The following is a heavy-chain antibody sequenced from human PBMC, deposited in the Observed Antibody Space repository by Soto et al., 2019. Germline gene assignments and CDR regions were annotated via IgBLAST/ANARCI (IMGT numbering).Heavy chain of an antibody. CDR1: GFTFSDHY. J-gene: IGHJ4*02. V-gene: IGHV3-72*01. CDR2: IRNKANSYTT. Sequence: EVQLMESGGGLVQPGGSLRLSCAASGFTFSDHYMDWVCQAPGKGLEWVGRIRNKANSYTTEYAASVEGRFTISRDDSQNSLYLQMNSLKTEDTAVYYCGRGYWSGGTGYCGLNWGQGTLVTVSS. CDR3: GRGYWSGGTGYCGLN. D-gene: IGHD2-15*01.